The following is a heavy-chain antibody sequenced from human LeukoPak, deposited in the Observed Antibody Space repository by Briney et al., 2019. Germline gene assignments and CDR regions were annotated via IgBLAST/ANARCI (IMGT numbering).Heavy chain of an antibody. J-gene: IGHJ4*02. CDR2: IYYSGST. V-gene: IGHV4-39*07. Sequence: SETRSLTCTVSGGSISSSSHYWGWIRQPPGKGLEWIGTIYYSGSTYYNPSLKSRVTISVDTSKNQFSLKLSSVTAADTAVYYCARVNDYDFYFDYWGQGTLVTVSS. CDR3: ARVNDYDFYFDY. D-gene: IGHD3-3*01. CDR1: GGSISSSSHY.